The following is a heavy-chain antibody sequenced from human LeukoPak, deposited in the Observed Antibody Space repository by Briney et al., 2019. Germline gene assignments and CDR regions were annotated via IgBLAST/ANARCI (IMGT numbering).Heavy chain of an antibody. CDR2: ISGDGGST. CDR1: GFTFSSYW. V-gene: IGHV3-43*02. CDR3: AKAWFGERSGGGFDY. J-gene: IGHJ4*02. D-gene: IGHD3-10*01. Sequence: GGSLRLSCAASGFTFSSYWMHWVRQAPGKGLEWVSLISGDGGSTYYADSVKGRFTISRDNSKNSLYLQMNSLRTEDTALYYCAKAWFGERSGGGFDYWGQGTLVTVSS.